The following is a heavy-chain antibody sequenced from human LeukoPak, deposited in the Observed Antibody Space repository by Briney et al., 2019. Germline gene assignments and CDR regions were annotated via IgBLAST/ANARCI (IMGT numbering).Heavy chain of an antibody. D-gene: IGHD3-3*01. J-gene: IGHJ4*02. CDR2: IIPIFGTA. V-gene: IGHV1-69*05. CDR3: ARGIYFDFWSSYY. Sequence: ASVKVSCKASGGTFSSYAISWVRQAPGQGLEWMGGIIPIFGTANYAQKFQGRVTITTDESTIKANMELSSLRSEDTAVYYCARGIYFDFWSSYYWGQGTLVTVSS. CDR1: GGTFSSYA.